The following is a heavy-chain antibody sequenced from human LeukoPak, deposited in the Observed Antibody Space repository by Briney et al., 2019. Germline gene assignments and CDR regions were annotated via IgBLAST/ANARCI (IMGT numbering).Heavy chain of an antibody. J-gene: IGHJ4*02. CDR1: GYTFNGCY. D-gene: IGHD6-6*01. V-gene: IGHV1-2*02. Sequence: GASVKVSCKASGYTFNGCYIHWVRQAPGQGLEWMGWINPNSGGTNYAQKFQGRVTMTRDTSISTAYMELSRLRSDDTAVYYCARELSPSSPDYYFDYWGQGTLVTVSS. CDR3: ARELSPSSPDYYFDY. CDR2: INPNSGGT.